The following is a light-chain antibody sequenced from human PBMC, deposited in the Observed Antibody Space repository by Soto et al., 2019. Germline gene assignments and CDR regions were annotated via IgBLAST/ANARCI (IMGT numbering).Light chain of an antibody. CDR2: DVT. Sequence: QSALAQPRSVSGSPGQSVTISCTGTSSDVVGYNYVSWYQQHPDKAPKVMIYDVTKRPSGVPDRFSGSKSGNTASLTIPGLQAEDEADYYCCSYAGSYIYVFGTG. CDR3: CSYAGSYIYV. CDR1: SSDVVGYNY. J-gene: IGLJ1*01. V-gene: IGLV2-11*01.